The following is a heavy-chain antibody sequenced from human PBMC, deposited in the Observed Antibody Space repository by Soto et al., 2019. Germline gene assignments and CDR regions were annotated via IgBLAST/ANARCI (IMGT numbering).Heavy chain of an antibody. J-gene: IGHJ4*02. CDR2: IFSNDEK. CDR1: GFSLSNARMG. D-gene: IGHD6-19*01. V-gene: IGHV2-26*01. Sequence: QVTLKESGPVLVNPTETLTLTCTVSGFSLSNARMGVSWIRQPPGKALEWLAHIFSNDEKSYSTSLKSRLTISKDTSKSQVVLTMTNMDPVDTATYYCARGKSIAVAGTGIWKYYFDYWGQGTLVTVSS. CDR3: ARGKSIAVAGTGIWKYYFDY.